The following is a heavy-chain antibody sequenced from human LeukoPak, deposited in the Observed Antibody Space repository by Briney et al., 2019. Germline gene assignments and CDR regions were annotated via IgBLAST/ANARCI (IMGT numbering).Heavy chain of an antibody. CDR2: IYSGGST. CDR3: ARERSGSCYYYYMDV. CDR1: GFTVSSNY. V-gene: IGHV3-66*02. D-gene: IGHD1-26*01. J-gene: IGHJ6*03. Sequence: PGGSLRLSCAASGFTVSSNYKSWVRQAPGKGLEWVSVIYSGGSTYYADSVKGRFTISRDNSKNTLYLQMNSLRAEDTAVYYCARERSGSCYYYYMDVWGKGTTVTVSS.